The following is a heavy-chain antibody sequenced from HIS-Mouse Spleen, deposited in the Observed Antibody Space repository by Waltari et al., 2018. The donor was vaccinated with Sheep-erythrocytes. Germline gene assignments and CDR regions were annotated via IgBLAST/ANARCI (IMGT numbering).Heavy chain of an antibody. CDR3: ARGAYSSSWYPFQH. D-gene: IGHD6-13*01. CDR1: GFTFSSYA. J-gene: IGHJ1*01. V-gene: IGHV3-30-3*01. CDR2: ISYDGSNK. Sequence: VQPGRSLRLSCAASGFTFSSYAMHWVRQAPGKGLEWVAVISYDGSNKYYADSVKGRFTISRDNSKNTLYLQMNSLRAEDTAVYYCARGAYSSSWYPFQHWGQGTLVTVSS.